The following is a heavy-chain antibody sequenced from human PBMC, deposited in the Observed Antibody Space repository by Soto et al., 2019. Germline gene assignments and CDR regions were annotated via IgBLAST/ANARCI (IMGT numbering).Heavy chain of an antibody. Sequence: QVQLQESGPGLVKPSQTLSLTCSVSGGSINSGDYHWTWIRQFPGKGLEWIGGIYYSASTYYNPGLVSRITISLDTSKNPFFLKLTSVTAADTAVYYCARDSRTPSGGMDVWGQGTTVTVSS. V-gene: IGHV4-30-4*01. J-gene: IGHJ6*02. CDR2: IYYSAST. CDR3: ARDSRTPSGGMDV. CDR1: GGSINSGDYH.